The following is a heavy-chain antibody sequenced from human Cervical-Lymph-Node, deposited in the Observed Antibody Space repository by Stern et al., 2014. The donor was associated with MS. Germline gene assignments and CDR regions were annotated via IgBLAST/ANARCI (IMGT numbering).Heavy chain of an antibody. Sequence: VQLVHSGGGVVQPGRSLRLSCAASGFTFSTYAMHWVRQAPGKGLEWVSVISYDGSNKHYAGSMKGRFTISRDNSKNTVSLQLNSPRAEDTAVYYCARNRMQLLRAYGYFDFWGRGTLVTVSS. CDR2: ISYDGSNK. CDR1: GFTFSTYA. V-gene: IGHV3-30-3*01. D-gene: IGHD3-3*01. CDR3: ARNRMQLLRAYGYFDF. J-gene: IGHJ2*01.